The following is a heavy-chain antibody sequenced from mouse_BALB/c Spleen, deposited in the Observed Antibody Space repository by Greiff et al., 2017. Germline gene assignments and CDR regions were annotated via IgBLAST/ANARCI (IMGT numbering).Heavy chain of an antibody. D-gene: IGHD1-2*01. J-gene: IGHJ1*01. CDR1: GFNIKDTY. Sequence: VQLKESGAELVKPGASVKLSCTASGFNIKDTYMHWVKQRPEQGLVWIGRIDPANGNTKYDPKFQGKATITADTSSNTAYLQLSSLTSEDTAVYYCAREGSTATDWYFDVGGAGTTVTVSS. V-gene: IGHV14-3*02. CDR2: IDPANGNT. CDR3: AREGSTATDWYFDV.